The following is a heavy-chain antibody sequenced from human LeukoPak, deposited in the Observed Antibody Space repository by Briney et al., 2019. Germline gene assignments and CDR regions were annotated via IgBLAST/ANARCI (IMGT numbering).Heavy chain of an antibody. CDR3: ARGLSYYGMDV. Sequence: SETLSLTCAVYGGSFSGYYWSWIRQPPGKGLEWIGEINHSGSTNYNPSLKSRVTISVDTSKNQFSLKLSSVTAADTAVYYRARGLSYYGMDVWGQGTTVTVSS. CDR1: GGSFSGYY. CDR2: INHSGST. D-gene: IGHD3-9*01. J-gene: IGHJ6*02. V-gene: IGHV4-34*01.